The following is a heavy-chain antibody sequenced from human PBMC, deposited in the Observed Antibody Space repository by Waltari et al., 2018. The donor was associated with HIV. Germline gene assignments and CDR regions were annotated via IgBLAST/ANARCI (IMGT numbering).Heavy chain of an antibody. D-gene: IGHD3-22*01. Sequence: EVQLVESGGGLVQPGGSLRLSCAASGVTFSSYEMNWVRQAPGKGLEWVSYISSSGSTIYYADSVKGRFTISRDNAKNSLYLQMNSLRAEDTAVYYCARGLYDSSGYYKYWGQGTLVTVSS. CDR2: ISSSGSTI. CDR1: GVTFSSYE. J-gene: IGHJ4*02. V-gene: IGHV3-48*03. CDR3: ARGLYDSSGYYKY.